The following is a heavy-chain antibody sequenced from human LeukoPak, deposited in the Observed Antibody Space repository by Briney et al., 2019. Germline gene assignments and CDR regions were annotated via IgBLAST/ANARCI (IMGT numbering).Heavy chain of an antibody. V-gene: IGHV1-46*01. CDR2: INPSGGST. Sequence: ASVKVSCKASGYTFTSYYMHWVRQAPGQGLEWMGIINPSGGSTSYAQKFQGRVTMTRDTSTSTVYMELSSLRSEDTAVYYCAREDYDFWSGYLQSYGMDVWGQGTMVTVSS. D-gene: IGHD3-3*01. CDR1: GYTFTSYY. J-gene: IGHJ6*02. CDR3: AREDYDFWSGYLQSYGMDV.